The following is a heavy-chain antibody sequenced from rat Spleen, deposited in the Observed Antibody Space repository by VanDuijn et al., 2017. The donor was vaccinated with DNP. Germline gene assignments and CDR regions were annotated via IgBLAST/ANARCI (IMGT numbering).Heavy chain of an antibody. J-gene: IGHJ4*01. CDR1: GFTFSNYG. CDR3: ATVYYEAMDA. V-gene: IGHV5S13*01. D-gene: IGHD1-6*01. Sequence: EVQLVESGGGLVQPGRSLKLSCAASGFTFSNYGMAWVRQAPTKGLELVAYISYAGGSTYHGDSVKGRFTISRDNAKDTLYLQMDSLRSEDTATYYCATVYYEAMDAWGQGTSVTVSS. CDR2: ISYAGGST.